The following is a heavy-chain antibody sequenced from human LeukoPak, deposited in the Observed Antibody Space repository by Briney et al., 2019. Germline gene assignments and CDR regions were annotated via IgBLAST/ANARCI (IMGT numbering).Heavy chain of an antibody. Sequence: GGSLRLSCAASGFTFDDYAMHCVRQAPGKGLEWGSGISWNSGSIRYADSVRGRFTISRDNDKHSLYLQMNSLRAEDTALYYCAKDRGYGSGSYLDYWGQGTLVTVSS. CDR2: ISWNSGSI. CDR1: GFTFDDYA. CDR3: AKDRGYGSGSYLDY. V-gene: IGHV3-9*01. J-gene: IGHJ4*02. D-gene: IGHD3-10*01.